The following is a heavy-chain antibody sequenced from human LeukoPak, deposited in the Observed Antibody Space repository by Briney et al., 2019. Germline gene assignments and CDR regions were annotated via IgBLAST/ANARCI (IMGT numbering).Heavy chain of an antibody. CDR2: IYYSGTT. D-gene: IGHD6-13*01. Sequence: SETLSLTCTASGGSISSNYWSWIRQPPGKGLEWIGYIYYSGTTNYNPSLKSRVTISVDTSKNQFSLKLSSVTAADTAVYYCARGVYIAAAQYGYWGQGTLVTVSS. CDR3: ARGVYIAAAQYGY. V-gene: IGHV4-59*01. CDR1: GGSISSNY. J-gene: IGHJ4*02.